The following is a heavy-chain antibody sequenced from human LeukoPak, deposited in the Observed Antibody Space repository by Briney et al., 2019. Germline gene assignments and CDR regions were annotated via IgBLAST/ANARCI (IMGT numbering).Heavy chain of an antibody. CDR1: GGSFSGNY. D-gene: IGHD2-21*01. Sequence: SETLSLTCAVYGGSFSGNYWTLIRQTPGRGLEWIGESSPTGDITGYNPSLKGRATISVDSPKNQFSLKLTSVTAADTGVYYCARVPDFIARPCDSWGPGTLVTVSS. V-gene: IGHV4-34*01. CDR3: ARVPDFIARPCDS. J-gene: IGHJ4*02. CDR2: SSPTGDIT.